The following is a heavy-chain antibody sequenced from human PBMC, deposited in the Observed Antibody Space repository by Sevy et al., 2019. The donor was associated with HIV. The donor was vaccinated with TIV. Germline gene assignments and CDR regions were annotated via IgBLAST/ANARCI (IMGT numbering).Heavy chain of an antibody. V-gene: IGHV4-34*01. D-gene: IGHD3-10*01. Sequence: SETLSLTCAVYGGSFSGYYWSWIRQPPGKGLEWIGEINHSGSTNYNPTLKSRVTRSVDTSKNQFSLKLSSVTAADTAVYYCARDYYGSGSYYKTTRGMDVWGQGTTVTVSS. CDR3: ARDYYGSGSYYKTTRGMDV. J-gene: IGHJ6*02. CDR2: INHSGST. CDR1: GGSFSGYY.